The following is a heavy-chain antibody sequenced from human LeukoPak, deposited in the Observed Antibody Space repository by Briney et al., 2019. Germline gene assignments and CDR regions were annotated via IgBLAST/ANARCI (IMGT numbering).Heavy chain of an antibody. J-gene: IGHJ4*02. CDR1: GFTFSSHE. CDR2: ISSTGSTI. CDR3: ARDRDTAFLRADY. Sequence: GGSLRLSCEGSGFTFSSHEMNWVRQAPGKGLEWISYISSTGSTIYYADSVKGRFTISRDNAKNSLYLQMNSLRAEDTAVYYCARDRDTAFLRADYWGQGTLVNVSS. V-gene: IGHV3-48*03. D-gene: IGHD5-18*01.